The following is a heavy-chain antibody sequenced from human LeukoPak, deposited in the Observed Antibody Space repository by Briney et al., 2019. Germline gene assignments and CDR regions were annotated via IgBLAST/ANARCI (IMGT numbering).Heavy chain of an antibody. CDR1: GYSFTSYW. J-gene: IGHJ4*02. D-gene: IGHD2-15*01. Sequence: GESLKISCNGSGYSFTSYWIGWVRQMPGKGLEWMGIIYPGVSDTRYSTSFQGQVTISADKSISTAYLQWSSLKASDTAMYYGARHDELVATIGYWGQGTLVTVSS. V-gene: IGHV5-51*01. CDR2: IYPGVSDT. CDR3: ARHDELVATIGY.